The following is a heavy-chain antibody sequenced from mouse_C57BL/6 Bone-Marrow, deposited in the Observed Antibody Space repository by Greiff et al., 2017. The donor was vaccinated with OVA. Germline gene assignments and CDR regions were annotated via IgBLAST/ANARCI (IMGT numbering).Heavy chain of an antibody. D-gene: IGHD1-1*01. CDR1: GFTFSSYA. J-gene: IGHJ4*01. CDR2: ISSGGDYI. V-gene: IGHV5S21*01. Sequence: EVNLVESGEGLVKPGGSLKLSCAASGFTFSSYAMSWVRQTPEKRLEWVAYISSGGDYIYYADTVKGRFTISRDNARNTLYLQMSRLKSEDTAMYYCTRRLLYYGSSGMDYWGQGTSVTVSS. CDR3: TRRLLYYGSSGMDY.